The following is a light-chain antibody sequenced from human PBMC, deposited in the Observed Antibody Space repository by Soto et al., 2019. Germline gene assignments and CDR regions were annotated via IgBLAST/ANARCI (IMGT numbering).Light chain of an antibody. CDR2: GAS. CDR3: QQYGSSPLT. CDR1: QSVSSIY. J-gene: IGKJ4*01. V-gene: IGKV3-20*01. Sequence: EIVMTQSPATLSVSPGERATLSCRASQSVSSIYLDWYQQKPGQAPRLLIYGASSRATGIPERFSGSGYGTDFTITISRLETEDFAVYYCQQYGSSPLTFGRGTKVDIK.